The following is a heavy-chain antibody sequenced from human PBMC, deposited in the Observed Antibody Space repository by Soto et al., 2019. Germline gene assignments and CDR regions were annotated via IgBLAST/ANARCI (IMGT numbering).Heavy chain of an antibody. J-gene: IGHJ6*02. CDR2: IVPIFGTT. Sequence: QVQLVQSGAEVKKPGSSVKVSCKVSGGTFSNYAIDWVRLAPGHGLEWMGGIVPIFGTTYYTQKFQGRATIIADDSTTTAYLEMSSLRAEDTALYYCARVEAVAGLYDYPGLDVWGQGTAVTVSS. V-gene: IGHV1-69*12. CDR1: GGTFSNYA. CDR3: ARVEAVAGLYDYPGLDV. D-gene: IGHD6-19*01.